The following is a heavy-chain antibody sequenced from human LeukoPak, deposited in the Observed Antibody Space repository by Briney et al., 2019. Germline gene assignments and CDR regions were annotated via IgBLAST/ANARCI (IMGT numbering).Heavy chain of an antibody. Sequence: ASVKVSCKASGYTFGSYALYWVRQAPGQTLECMGWISPGNGNTEYSQKLQDRVTITRDTSASTVYMELSSLRSEDTAVYYCARDPGSDYYDAFDIWGQGTMVTVSS. V-gene: IGHV1-3*01. J-gene: IGHJ3*02. CDR2: ISPGNGNT. CDR3: ARDPGSDYYDAFDI. D-gene: IGHD4-17*01. CDR1: GYTFGSYA.